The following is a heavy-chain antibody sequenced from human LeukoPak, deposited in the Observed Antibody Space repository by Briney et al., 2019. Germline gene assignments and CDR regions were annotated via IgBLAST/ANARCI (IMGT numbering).Heavy chain of an antibody. CDR2: ISSSSSYI. D-gene: IGHD1-26*01. Sequence: PGGSLRLSCAASGFTFSSYSMNWVRQAPGKGLEWVSSISSSSSYIYYADSVKGRFTISIDNAKNSLYLQMNSLRAEDTAVYYCARASISNSEWELRYYFDYWGQGTLVTVSS. J-gene: IGHJ4*02. CDR1: GFTFSSYS. CDR3: ARASISNSEWELRYYFDY. V-gene: IGHV3-21*01.